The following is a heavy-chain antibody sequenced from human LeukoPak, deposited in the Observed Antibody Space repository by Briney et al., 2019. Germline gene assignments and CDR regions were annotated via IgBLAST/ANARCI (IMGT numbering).Heavy chain of an antibody. Sequence: PGGSLRLSCAASGFTLSSYSMNWVRQAPGKGLEWVSYISSSSTHIYYADSVKGRFTISRDNARNSLYPQMNSLRAEDTAIYYCARSEHSSSSFDYWGQGTLVTVSS. J-gene: IGHJ4*02. CDR2: ISSSSTHI. D-gene: IGHD6-6*01. CDR3: ARSEHSSSSFDY. CDR1: GFTLSSYS. V-gene: IGHV3-21*01.